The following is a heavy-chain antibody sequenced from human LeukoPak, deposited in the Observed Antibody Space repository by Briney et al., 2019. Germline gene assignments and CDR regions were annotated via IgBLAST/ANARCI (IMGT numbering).Heavy chain of an antibody. CDR3: ARDPSFVREDGGNPGILY. CDR1: GFSLTTYG. J-gene: IGHJ4*02. Sequence: LRASVKVSCKAAGFSLTTYGISWVRQAPGQGLEWMGWISPYNGNTYYAQNVQGRFTMTTDTSTNTAYMELRSLGSDDTAVYFCARDPSFVREDGGNPGILYWGQGTLVAVSS. CDR2: ISPYNGNT. V-gene: IGHV1-18*01. D-gene: IGHD4-23*01.